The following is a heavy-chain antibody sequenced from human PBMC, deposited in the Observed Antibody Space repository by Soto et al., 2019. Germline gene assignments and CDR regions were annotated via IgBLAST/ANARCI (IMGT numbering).Heavy chain of an antibody. J-gene: IGHJ3*02. CDR3: ARAFGNDLVATILPMAFDI. CDR1: GYTFTSYY. V-gene: IGHV1-46*03. CDR2: INPSGGST. D-gene: IGHD5-12*01. Sequence: ASVKVSCKASGYTFTSYYMHWVRQAPGQGLEWMGIINPSGGSTSYAQKFQGRVTMTRDTSTCTVYMELSSLRSEDTAVYYCARAFGNDLVATILPMAFDIWGQGTMVTVSS.